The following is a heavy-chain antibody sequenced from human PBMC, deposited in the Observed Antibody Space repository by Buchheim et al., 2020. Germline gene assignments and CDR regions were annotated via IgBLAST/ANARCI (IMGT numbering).Heavy chain of an antibody. Sequence: QVQLQESGPGLVKPSGTLSLTCAVSGCSISSSNWWSWIRQPPGKGLEWIGEIYHSGSTNYNPSLQSRVTISVDTSKNPFSLKLSYVTAADTAVYYCARGRGYYYYGMDVWGQGTT. CDR1: GCSISSSNW. CDR3: ARGRGYYYYGMDV. CDR2: IYHSGST. V-gene: IGHV4-4*02. J-gene: IGHJ6*02.